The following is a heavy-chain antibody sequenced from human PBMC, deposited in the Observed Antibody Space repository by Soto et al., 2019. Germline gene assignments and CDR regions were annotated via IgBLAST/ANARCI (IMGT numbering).Heavy chain of an antibody. CDR1: GGSFSGYY. Sequence: QVQLQQWGAGLLKPSETLSLTCAVYGGSFSGYYWSWIRQPPGKGLEWIGEINHSGSTNYNPSLKSLVTITVDTSKNQFALKLSTVTAADTAVYYCARGSGYSSGWDRWIDPWGQGTLVTVSS. CDR2: INHSGST. V-gene: IGHV4-34*01. J-gene: IGHJ5*02. CDR3: ARGSGYSSGWDRWIDP. D-gene: IGHD6-19*01.